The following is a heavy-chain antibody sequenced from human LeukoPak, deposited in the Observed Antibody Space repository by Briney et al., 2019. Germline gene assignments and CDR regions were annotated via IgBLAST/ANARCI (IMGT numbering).Heavy chain of an antibody. CDR1: GFTFSSYG. D-gene: IGHD3-10*01. CDR2: ISGSGGST. V-gene: IGHV3-23*01. CDR3: ARAKPKNMVRGLIMRRESRYYFDY. Sequence: GGSLRLSCAASGFTFSSYGMSWVRQAPGKGLEWVSAISGSGGSTYYADPVKGRFTISRDNSKNTLYLQMNSLRAEDTAVYYCARAKPKNMVRGLIMRRESRYYFDYWGQGTLVTVSP. J-gene: IGHJ4*02.